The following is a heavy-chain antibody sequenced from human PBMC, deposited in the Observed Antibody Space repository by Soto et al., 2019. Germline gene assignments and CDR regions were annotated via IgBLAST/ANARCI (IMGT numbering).Heavy chain of an antibody. D-gene: IGHD1-1*01. CDR2: IYYSGST. J-gene: IGHJ4*02. CDR3: ARRDGYSFDY. V-gene: IGHV4-59*08. CDR1: GGSISSYY. Sequence: QVQLQESGPGLVKPSETLSLTCTVSGGSISSYYWSWIRQPPGKGLEWIGYIYYSGSTNYNPSLKSRVTISVDTSKNQFSLKLSSVTAADTAVYYRARRDGYSFDYWGQGTLVTVSS.